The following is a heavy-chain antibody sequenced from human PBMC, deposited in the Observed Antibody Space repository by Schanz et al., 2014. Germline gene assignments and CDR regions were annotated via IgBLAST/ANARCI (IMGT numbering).Heavy chain of an antibody. CDR3: ARDGYSVVVISPHESFDT. V-gene: IGHV3-33*08. Sequence: QVQLVESGGGVVQPGRSLRLSCAASGFTLSSYGMHWVRQAPGKGLEWVAFINSDGTKRFYADSVKSRFTISRANSRNTVYLQMNSLRDEDTAVYYCARDGYSVVVISPHESFDTWGQGTMVTVS. D-gene: IGHD2-21*01. CDR2: INSDGTKR. J-gene: IGHJ3*02. CDR1: GFTLSSYG.